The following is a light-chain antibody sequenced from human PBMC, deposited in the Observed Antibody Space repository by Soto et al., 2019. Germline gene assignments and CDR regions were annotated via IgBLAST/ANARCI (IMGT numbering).Light chain of an antibody. Sequence: EIVMTQSPATLSVSPGERATLSCRASQSISSNLAWYQQKAGQAPRLLVYGASTRATGIPDRFSGSGSGTEFTLTISSLQSEAFAVYYCQQYNNWPPLYTFGQGTKLEI. CDR2: GAS. V-gene: IGKV3-15*01. CDR1: QSISSN. CDR3: QQYNNWPPLYT. J-gene: IGKJ2*01.